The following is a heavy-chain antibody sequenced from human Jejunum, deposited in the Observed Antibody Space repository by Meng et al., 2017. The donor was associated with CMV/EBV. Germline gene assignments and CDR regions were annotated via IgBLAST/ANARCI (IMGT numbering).Heavy chain of an antibody. J-gene: IGHJ5*02. D-gene: IGHD1-26*01. CDR1: GEANSSPNIY. CDR3: ARRGRSGSLKWFDT. Sequence: SGEANSSPNIYWALIRQPPGEGLEWIGSVCYSENTNYSPSLKGRVTISLDTSKNQFSLNMSPVTAADTAVYYCARRGRSGSLKWFDTWGQGTLVTVSS. CDR2: VCYSENT. V-gene: IGHV4-39*07.